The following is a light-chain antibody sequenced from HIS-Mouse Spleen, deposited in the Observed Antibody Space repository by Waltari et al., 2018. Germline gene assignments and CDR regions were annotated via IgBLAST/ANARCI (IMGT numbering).Light chain of an antibody. V-gene: IGKV3-20*01. CDR2: GAS. Sequence: IVLTRSPGTLSLSPGERATLSCRAIPSVSSSYLAWYQQKPGQAPRLLIYGASSRATGIPDRFSGSGSGTDFTLTISRLEPEDFAVYYCQQYGSSPSWTFGQGTKVEIK. CDR3: QQYGSSPSWT. CDR1: PSVSSSY. J-gene: IGKJ1*01.